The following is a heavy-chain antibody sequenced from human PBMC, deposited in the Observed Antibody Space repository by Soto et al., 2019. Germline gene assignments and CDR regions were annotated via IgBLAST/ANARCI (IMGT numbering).Heavy chain of an antibody. V-gene: IGHV1-69*06. CDR1: GGTFSSYA. D-gene: IGHD3-3*01. J-gene: IGHJ6*02. Sequence: QVQLVQSGAEVKKPGSSVKVSCKASGGTFSSYAISWVRHAPGQGLEWMVGIIPIFGTANYAQKFQGRVTITADKSTSTAYMELSSLRSEDTAVYYCASPTREWLPPARDYYYGMDVWGQGTTVTVSS. CDR2: IIPIFGTA. CDR3: ASPTREWLPPARDYYYGMDV.